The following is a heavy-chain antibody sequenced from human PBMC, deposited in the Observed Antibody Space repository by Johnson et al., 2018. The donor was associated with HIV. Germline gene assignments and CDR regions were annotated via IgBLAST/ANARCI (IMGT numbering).Heavy chain of an antibody. CDR1: GFTFSSFE. V-gene: IGHV3-48*03. CDR2: ISSNGITI. D-gene: IGHD5-12*01. Sequence: VQLVESGGGVVQPGRSLRLSCAASGFTFSSFEMNWVRQAPGKGLEWVSYISSNGITIYYADSVTGRFTISRDNAKNSLYLQMNSLKTEDTAVYYCTTDKDIVATIVAFDIWGQGTMVTVSS. J-gene: IGHJ3*02. CDR3: TTDKDIVATIVAFDI.